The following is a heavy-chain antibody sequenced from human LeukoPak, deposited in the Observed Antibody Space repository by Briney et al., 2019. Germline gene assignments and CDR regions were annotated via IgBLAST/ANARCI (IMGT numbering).Heavy chain of an antibody. D-gene: IGHD4-17*01. CDR3: ARRFLTSKDYGEYYYL. CDR2: ISYDGSNK. V-gene: IGHV3-30*04. Sequence: GGSLRLSCAASAFTFSSYAMHWVRQAPGKGLEWVAVISYDGSNKYYAGSVKGRLTLSRDKSKNRLCQQMNSLGAEDTSGYYCARRFLTSKDYGEYYYLWGRGT. CDR1: AFTFSSYA. J-gene: IGHJ5*02.